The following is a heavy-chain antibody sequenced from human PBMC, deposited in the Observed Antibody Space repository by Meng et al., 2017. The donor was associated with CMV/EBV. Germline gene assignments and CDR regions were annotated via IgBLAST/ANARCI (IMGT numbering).Heavy chain of an antibody. CDR2: INHSGST. V-gene: IGHV4-34*01. D-gene: IGHD2-15*01. J-gene: IGHJ6*02. Sequence: GSLRLSCAVYGGSFSGYYWSWIRQPPGKGLEWIGEINHSGSTNYNPSLKRRVTISVDTSKNQFSLKLSSVTAADTAVYYCARGGAANYYYYGMDVWGQGTTVTVSS. CDR1: GGSFSGYY. CDR3: ARGGAANYYYYGMDV.